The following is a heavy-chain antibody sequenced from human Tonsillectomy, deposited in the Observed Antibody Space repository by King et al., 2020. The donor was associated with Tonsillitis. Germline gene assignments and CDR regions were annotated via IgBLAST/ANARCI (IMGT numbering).Heavy chain of an antibody. D-gene: IGHD3-22*01. CDR3: AHSSLYYYDNSGSPGAFDI. CDR2: IYWNEDK. Sequence: QITLKESGPTLVKPTQTLTLTCTFSGFSLSTIGVGGGWIRQPPGKALEWLALIYWNEDKRYSPSLKSRLTITKDTSKNQVVLTMTNMDPVDTATYYCAHSSLYYYDNSGSPGAFDIWGQGTMVTVSS. V-gene: IGHV2-5*01. J-gene: IGHJ3*02. CDR1: GFSLSTIGVG.